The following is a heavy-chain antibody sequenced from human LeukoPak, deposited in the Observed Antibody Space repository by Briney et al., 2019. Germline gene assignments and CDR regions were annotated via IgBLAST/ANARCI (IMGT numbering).Heavy chain of an antibody. V-gene: IGHV4-59*12. CDR2: IFDSGST. Sequence: SETLSLTCTVSGVSISSSYWSWIRQPPGEGLEWIGYIFDSGSTHYNPSLRSRVTISVDTSKNQFSLKLNSVTAADTAVYYCAREGGPFRPLDYSGQGTLVTVSS. D-gene: IGHD2/OR15-2a*01. J-gene: IGHJ4*02. CDR1: GVSISSSY. CDR3: AREGGPFRPLDY.